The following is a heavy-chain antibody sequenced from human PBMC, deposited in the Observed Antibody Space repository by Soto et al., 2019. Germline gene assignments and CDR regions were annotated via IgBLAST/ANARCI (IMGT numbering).Heavy chain of an antibody. CDR3: AKGRATGDDAFDT. CDR2: INPSGGST. V-gene: IGHV1-46*01. D-gene: IGHD4-17*01. Sequence: ASVKVSCKASGFTFTSYYFHWVRQAPGQGLEWMAGINPSGGSTSYAQRFQGGITITRDTSTSTVYMEVSSLRSEDTAVYYCAKGRATGDDAFDTWRQGTLVTV. J-gene: IGHJ3*02. CDR1: GFTFTSYY.